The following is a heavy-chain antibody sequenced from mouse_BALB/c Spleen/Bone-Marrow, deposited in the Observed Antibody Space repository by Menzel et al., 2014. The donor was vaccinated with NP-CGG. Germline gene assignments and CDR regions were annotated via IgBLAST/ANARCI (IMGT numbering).Heavy chain of an antibody. CDR1: GYSFTGYT. Sequence: VQLQQSGPELAKPGASMKISCKASGYSFTGYTMNWVKQSHGKNLEWIGLINPYNGGTSYNQKFKGKATLTVDKSSSTAYMELLSLTSEDSAVYYCARGNTVVAPYFDYWGQGTTLTVSS. V-gene: IGHV1-26*01. D-gene: IGHD1-1*01. CDR3: ARGNTVVAPYFDY. J-gene: IGHJ2*01. CDR2: INPYNGGT.